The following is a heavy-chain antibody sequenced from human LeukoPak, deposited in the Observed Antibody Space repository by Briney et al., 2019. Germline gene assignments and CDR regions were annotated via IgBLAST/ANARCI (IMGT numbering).Heavy chain of an antibody. J-gene: IGHJ4*02. V-gene: IGHV3-23*01. Sequence: GGSLRLSCAASGFTVRNYAMTWVRQAPGKGLEWVSGISGGGVRTYYGDSGKGRFTISRDNSKNTLYLQMNNLRAEDTAVYYCAKDQGIDYGDQLHYWGQGTLVTVSS. CDR2: ISGGGVRT. CDR3: AKDQGIDYGDQLHY. D-gene: IGHD4/OR15-4a*01. CDR1: GFTVRNYA.